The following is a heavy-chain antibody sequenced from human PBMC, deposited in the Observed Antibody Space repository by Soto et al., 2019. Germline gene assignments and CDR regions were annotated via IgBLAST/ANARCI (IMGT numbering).Heavy chain of an antibody. CDR3: ARYCSSTSCYEGA. D-gene: IGHD2-2*01. V-gene: IGHV3-21*01. J-gene: IGHJ5*02. CDR2: ISSSSSYI. CDR1: GFTFSSYS. Sequence: GGSLRLSCAASGFTFSSYSMNWVRQAPGKGLEWVSSISSSSSYIYYADSVKGRFTISRDNAKNSLYLQMNSLRAEDTAVYYCARYCSSTSCYEGAWGQGTLVTVSS.